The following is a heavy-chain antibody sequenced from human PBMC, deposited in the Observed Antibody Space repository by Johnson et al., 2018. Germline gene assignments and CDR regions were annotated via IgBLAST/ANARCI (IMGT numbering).Heavy chain of an antibody. Sequence: VQLVQSGGGLVQPGGSLRLSCVVSGLKFSDHFMDWVRQVPGKGLEWIGRSRNPPNVFNTHYAASVRGRFTISTDESNNSMYLQRKALRIEDTAVYYWAKRMTLARGFWDVWGQGTTVIVSS. CDR2: SRNPPNVFNT. V-gene: IGHV3-72*01. CDR3: AKRMTLARGFWDV. CDR1: GLKFSDHF. J-gene: IGHJ6*02. D-gene: IGHD3-10*01.